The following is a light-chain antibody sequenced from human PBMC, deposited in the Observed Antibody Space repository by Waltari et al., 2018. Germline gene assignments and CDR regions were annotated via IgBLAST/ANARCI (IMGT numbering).Light chain of an antibody. J-gene: IGKJ3*01. CDR1: QTISIW. CDR3: QQYSTFPFT. CDR2: KAS. Sequence: DIQMTQSPSTLSASVGARVTITCRASQTISIWLAWYQQKPGKAPKLLIYKASSLESGVPSRFSGSGSGTEFTLTISSLQPDDFATYYCQQYSTFPFTFGPGTKVGIK. V-gene: IGKV1-5*03.